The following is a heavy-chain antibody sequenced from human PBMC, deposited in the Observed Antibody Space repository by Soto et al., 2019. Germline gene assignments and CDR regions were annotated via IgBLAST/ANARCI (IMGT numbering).Heavy chain of an antibody. CDR3: ARDVGYSLIDY. J-gene: IGHJ4*02. Sequence: QVQLVQSGAEVKKPGASVKVSCKASGYTFTSYGISWVRQAPGQGLEWMGWINAYNGNTNYAQRLQGRVTMTTDTSTSTASMELRSLRSDDTAVYYCARDVGYSLIDYWGQGTLVTVSS. V-gene: IGHV1-18*01. CDR2: INAYNGNT. D-gene: IGHD5-18*01. CDR1: GYTFTSYG.